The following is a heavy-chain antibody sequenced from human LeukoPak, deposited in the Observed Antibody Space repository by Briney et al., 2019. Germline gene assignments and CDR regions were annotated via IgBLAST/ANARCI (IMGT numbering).Heavy chain of an antibody. Sequence: AGGSLRLSCAASGFTFSTYAVNWVRQAPGKGLEWVSTISGSGDSTYYADSVKGRFTISRDNSKDTLYLQMSSLRAEDTAVYYCAHDPALGGWYRVDYWGQGTLVTVSS. D-gene: IGHD6-19*01. CDR3: AHDPALGGWYRVDY. J-gene: IGHJ4*02. CDR1: GFTFSTYA. V-gene: IGHV3-23*01. CDR2: ISGSGDST.